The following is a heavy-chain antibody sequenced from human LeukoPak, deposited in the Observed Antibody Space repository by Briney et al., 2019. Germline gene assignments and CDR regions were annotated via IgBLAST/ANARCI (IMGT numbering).Heavy chain of an antibody. CDR1: GFTFSHFW. Sequence: GGSLRLSCAASGFTFSHFWMSWVRQAPGKGLEWVASIKQDGSEKFYVDSVKGRFTISRDNGKNTLFLQMNSLRAEDAAVYYCVRGNDYGGPHYWGQGTLVTVSS. J-gene: IGHJ4*02. D-gene: IGHD4-23*01. V-gene: IGHV3-7*01. CDR3: VRGNDYGGPHY. CDR2: IKQDGSEK.